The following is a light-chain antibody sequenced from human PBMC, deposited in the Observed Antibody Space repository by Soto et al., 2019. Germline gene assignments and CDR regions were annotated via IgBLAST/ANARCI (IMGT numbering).Light chain of an antibody. CDR3: QQCGSSSWT. J-gene: IGKJ1*01. CDR1: QSVSSRY. CDR2: GAS. Sequence: EIVLTQSPGTLSLSPGERATLSCRASQSVSSRYLGWYQQKSGQAPRLLIYGASSRATGIPDRFSGSGSGSDFTLTISRLEPEDFAVYYCQQCGSSSWTFGQGTKVEIK. V-gene: IGKV3-20*01.